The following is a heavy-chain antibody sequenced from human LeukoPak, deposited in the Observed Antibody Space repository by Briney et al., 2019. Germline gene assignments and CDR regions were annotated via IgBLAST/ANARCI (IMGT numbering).Heavy chain of an antibody. Sequence: GGSLRLSCAASGFTFSSYGMHWVRQAPGKGLEWVAVISYDGSNKYYADSVKGRFTISRDNSKNTLYLQMNSLRAEDTAVYYCARDRIAAAGRFRGYFDYWGQGTLVTVSS. V-gene: IGHV3-30*03. CDR2: ISYDGSNK. CDR3: ARDRIAAAGRFRGYFDY. CDR1: GFTFSSYG. J-gene: IGHJ4*02. D-gene: IGHD6-13*01.